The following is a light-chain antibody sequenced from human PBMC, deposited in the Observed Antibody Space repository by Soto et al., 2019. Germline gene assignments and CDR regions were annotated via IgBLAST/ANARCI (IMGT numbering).Light chain of an antibody. CDR1: QSVSSSY. Sequence: EIVLTQSPGTLSLSPGERATLSCRASQSVSSSYLAWYQQKPGQAPRLLIYGASSRATGIPDRFSGSGSGTGFTLTISGLESEDFAVYYCQQYGSSPPSLTFGGGTKVEIK. V-gene: IGKV3-20*01. CDR3: QQYGSSPPSLT. J-gene: IGKJ4*01. CDR2: GAS.